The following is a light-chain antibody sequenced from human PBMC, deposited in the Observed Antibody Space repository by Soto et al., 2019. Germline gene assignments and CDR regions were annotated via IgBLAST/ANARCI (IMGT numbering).Light chain of an antibody. CDR2: EVS. CDR3: SSYTSSSTYV. Sequence: QSALTQPASVSGTPGQSITISCTGTSSDVGGYNYVSWYQQHPGKAPKLMIYEVSNRPSGVSDRFSGSKSGNTASLTISGLKAEDEAVYYCSSYTSSSTYVFGTGSKLTVL. CDR1: SSDVGGYNY. J-gene: IGLJ1*01. V-gene: IGLV2-14*01.